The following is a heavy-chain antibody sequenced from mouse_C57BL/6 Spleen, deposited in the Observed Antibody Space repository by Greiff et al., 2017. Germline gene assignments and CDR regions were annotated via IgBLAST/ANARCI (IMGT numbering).Heavy chain of an antibody. D-gene: IGHD2-5*01. CDR1: GYAFSSSW. V-gene: IGHV1-82*01. Sequence: VKVVESGPELVKPGASVKISCKASGYAFSSSWMNWVKQRPGKGLEWIGRIYPGDGDTNYNGKFKGKATLTADKSSSTAYMQLSSLTSEDSAVYFCASSNPFDYWGQGTTLTVSS. J-gene: IGHJ2*01. CDR2: IYPGDGDT. CDR3: ASSNPFDY.